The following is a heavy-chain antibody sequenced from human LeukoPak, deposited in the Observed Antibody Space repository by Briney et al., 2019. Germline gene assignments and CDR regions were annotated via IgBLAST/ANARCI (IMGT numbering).Heavy chain of an antibody. CDR2: ISYDGSNK. Sequence: GGSLRLSCAASGFTFSSYGMHWVRQVPGKGLEWVAVISYDGSNKYYADSVKGRFTISRDNSKNTLYLQMNSLRAEDTAVYYCAKGNEYFDYWGQGTLVTVSS. J-gene: IGHJ4*02. V-gene: IGHV3-30*18. D-gene: IGHD1-1*01. CDR3: AKGNEYFDY. CDR1: GFTFSSYG.